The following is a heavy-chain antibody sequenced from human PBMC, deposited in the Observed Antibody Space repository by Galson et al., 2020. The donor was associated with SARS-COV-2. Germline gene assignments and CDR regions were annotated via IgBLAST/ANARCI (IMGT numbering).Heavy chain of an antibody. J-gene: IGHJ5*02. CDR2: INAGDGNT. D-gene: IGHD3-10*01. CDR1: AYTFTSYA. CDR3: VRGNYGSGTWWFDP. Sequence: ASVKVSCKASAYTFTSYAIHWVRQAPGQRLEWMGWINAGDGNTKFSQKFQGRVTITRDTSASTAYMELTSLRTEDTAVYFCVRGNYGSGTWWFDPWGQGTLVTVSP. V-gene: IGHV1-3*01.